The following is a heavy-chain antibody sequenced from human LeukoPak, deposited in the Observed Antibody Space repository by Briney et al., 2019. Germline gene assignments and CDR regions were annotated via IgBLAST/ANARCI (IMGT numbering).Heavy chain of an antibody. CDR2: IYYSGST. J-gene: IGHJ6*03. CDR3: ARRDYYYYYMDV. Sequence: SETLSLTCTVSGGSISSSSYYWGWIRQPPGKGLEWIGSIYYSGSTYYNPSLKSRVTVSVDTSKNQFSLKLSSVTAADTAVYYCARRDYYYYYMDVWGKGTTVTVSS. CDR1: GGSISSSSYY. V-gene: IGHV4-39*01.